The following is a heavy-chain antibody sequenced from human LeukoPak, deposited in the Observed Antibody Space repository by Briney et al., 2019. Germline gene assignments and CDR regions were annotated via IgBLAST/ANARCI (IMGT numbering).Heavy chain of an antibody. CDR3: ARARRYGDYVDNYYYYMDV. D-gene: IGHD4-17*01. J-gene: IGHJ6*03. V-gene: IGHV3-48*03. CDR1: GFTFSSYE. Sequence: PGGSLRLSCAASGFTFSSYEMNWVRQAPGKGLEWVSYISSSGSTIYYADSVKGRFTISRDNAKNSLYLQMNSLRAEDTAVYYCARARRYGDYVDNYYYYMDVWGKGTTVTVSS. CDR2: ISSSGSTI.